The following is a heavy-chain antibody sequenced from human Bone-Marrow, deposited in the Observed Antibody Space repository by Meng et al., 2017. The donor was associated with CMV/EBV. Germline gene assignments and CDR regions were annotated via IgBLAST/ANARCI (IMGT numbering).Heavy chain of an antibody. J-gene: IGHJ4*02. Sequence: GESLKISCAASGFTFDDYTMHWVRQAPGKGLEWVAFIRYDGSNKKYGDSVKGRFTISRDNAKNSLYLQMNSLRAEDTAVYYCARDQNGYDLFDYWGQGTLVTVSS. CDR2: IRYDGSNK. D-gene: IGHD5-12*01. V-gene: IGHV3-30*02. CDR3: ARDQNGYDLFDY. CDR1: GFTFDDYT.